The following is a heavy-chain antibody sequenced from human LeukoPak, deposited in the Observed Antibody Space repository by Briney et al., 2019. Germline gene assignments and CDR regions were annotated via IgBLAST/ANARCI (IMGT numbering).Heavy chain of an antibody. CDR2: IYPGDSDT. CDR1: GYSFTSYW. J-gene: IGHJ4*02. CDR3: VRAGSSQLPRFDY. V-gene: IGHV5-51*01. D-gene: IGHD2-2*01. Sequence: GESLKISCKGSGYSFTSYWIGWVRQMPGKGLEWMGIIYPGDSDTRYSPSFQGQVTISADKSISTAYLQWSSLKASDTAMYYCVRAGSSQLPRFDYWGQGTLVTVSS.